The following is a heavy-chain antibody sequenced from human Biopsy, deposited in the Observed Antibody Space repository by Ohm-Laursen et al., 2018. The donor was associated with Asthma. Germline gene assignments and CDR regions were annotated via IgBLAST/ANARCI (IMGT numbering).Heavy chain of an antibody. J-gene: IGHJ4*02. CDR3: ARKAGPCISRTCYSLDF. CDR1: GGTFNTYV. CDR2: INYVFGTT. V-gene: IGHV1-69*13. Sequence: GASVKVSCKSLGGTFNTYVIGWVRQAPGQGLEWMGGINYVFGTTTYPQKFQDRVTITADDSTSTDYMELSSLRSEDTAVYYCARKAGPCISRTCYSLDFWGQGTLVTVSS. D-gene: IGHD2-2*01.